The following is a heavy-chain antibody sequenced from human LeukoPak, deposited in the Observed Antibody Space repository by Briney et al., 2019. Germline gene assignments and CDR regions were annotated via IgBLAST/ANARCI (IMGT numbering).Heavy chain of an antibody. J-gene: IGHJ6*03. D-gene: IGHD2-2*01. Sequence: PGGSLRLSCAASGFTFSSYGMHWVRQAPGKGLEWVAVISYDGSNKYYADSVKGRFTISRDNSKNTLYLQMNSLRAEDTAVYYCAKWSSTSYYYMDVWGKGTTVTVSS. CDR3: AKWSSTSYYYMDV. CDR1: GFTFSSYG. V-gene: IGHV3-30*18. CDR2: ISYDGSNK.